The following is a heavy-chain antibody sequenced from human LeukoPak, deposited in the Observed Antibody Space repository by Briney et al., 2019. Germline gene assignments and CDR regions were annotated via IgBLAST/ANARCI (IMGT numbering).Heavy chain of an antibody. CDR2: ISSSGSTI. CDR3: AKSGYSQRFDP. D-gene: IGHD6-13*01. Sequence: PGGSLRLSWATPGFTFSDHYMSWNRQAPGKGLGWVSYISSSGSTIYYADSVKGRFTISRDNAKNSLYLQMNSLRAEDTAVYYCAKSGYSQRFDPWGQGTLVTVSS. CDR1: GFTFSDHY. J-gene: IGHJ5*02. V-gene: IGHV3-11*04.